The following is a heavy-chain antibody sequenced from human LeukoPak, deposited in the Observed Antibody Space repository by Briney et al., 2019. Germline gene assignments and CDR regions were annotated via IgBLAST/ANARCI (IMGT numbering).Heavy chain of an antibody. D-gene: IGHD3-22*01. CDR1: GFIFDDYA. V-gene: IGHV3-9*01. J-gene: IGHJ5*02. CDR3: ARDSSGYHYYWFDP. Sequence: GGSLRLSCAASGFIFDDYAMHWVRQPPGKGLEWVSGISWNSGKIDYADSVKGRFTISRDNAKNSLYLQMNSLRAEDTALYYCARDSSGYHYYWFDPWGQGTLVTVSS. CDR2: ISWNSGKI.